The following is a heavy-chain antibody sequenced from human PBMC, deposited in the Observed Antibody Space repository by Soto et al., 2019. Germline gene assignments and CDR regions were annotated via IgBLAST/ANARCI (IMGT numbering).Heavy chain of an antibody. V-gene: IGHV3-15*01. CDR2: IKNNKDGGAI. J-gene: IGHJ4*02. CDR3: TTDAGDFEDY. CDR1: GLTFSNAC. Sequence: EVQLVESGGDLVKPGESLILSCAASGLTFSNACMRWVRQAPGKGLEWVGRIKNNKDGGAIDYAAPVKGRFIISRDDSRNKLYLQMNSLRTEDTAVYYCTTDAGDFEDYWGQGALVTVSS.